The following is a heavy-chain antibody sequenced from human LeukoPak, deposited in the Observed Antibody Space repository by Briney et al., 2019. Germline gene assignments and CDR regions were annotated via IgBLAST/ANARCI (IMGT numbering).Heavy chain of an antibody. V-gene: IGHV4-59*01. Sequence: SETLSLTCAVSSGSISTYYWGWIRQPPGKGLEWIGYIYYSGSTNYNPSLKSRVTISVDTSKNQFSLKLSSVTAADTAVYYCARGFTSFDYWGQGTLVTVSS. CDR2: IYYSGST. D-gene: IGHD2-2*01. J-gene: IGHJ4*02. CDR3: ARGFTSFDY. CDR1: SGSISTYY.